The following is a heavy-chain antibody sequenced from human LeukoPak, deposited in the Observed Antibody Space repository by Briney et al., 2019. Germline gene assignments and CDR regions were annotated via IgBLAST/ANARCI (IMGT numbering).Heavy chain of an antibody. V-gene: IGHV4-34*01. CDR2: INHSGST. CDR1: GGSFSGYF. D-gene: IGHD2-21*01. CDR3: ARVVVTAPYYYYYYIDV. J-gene: IGHJ6*03. Sequence: SETLSLTCAVYGGSFSGYFWSWIRQPPGKGLEWIGEINHSGSTSYNPSLKSRVTISVDTSKSQFSLRLSSVTAADTAVYYCARVVVTAPYYYYYYIDVWGKGTTVTASS.